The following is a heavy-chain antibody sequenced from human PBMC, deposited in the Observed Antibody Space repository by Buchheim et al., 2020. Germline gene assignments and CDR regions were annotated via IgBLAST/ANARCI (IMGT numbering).Heavy chain of an antibody. CDR1: NGSISSDDFY. Sequence: QVQLQESGPGLVKPSQTLSLTCTVSNGSISSDDFYWSWIRQHPGKGLEWIGYIYHSGTTYYNPSLRSRLDISMETSKNQFSLNRDSVTAADTAIYYCATRPSDLSYWYFDLWGRGTL. V-gene: IGHV4-31*03. CDR3: ATRPSDLSYWYFDL. D-gene: IGHD6-6*01. J-gene: IGHJ2*01. CDR2: IYHSGTT.